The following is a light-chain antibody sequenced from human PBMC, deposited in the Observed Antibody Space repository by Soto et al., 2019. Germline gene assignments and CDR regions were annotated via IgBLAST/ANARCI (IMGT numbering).Light chain of an antibody. J-gene: IGKJ1*01. CDR1: QDIDSW. V-gene: IGKV1-12*01. CDR2: AAS. CDR3: QQGSSFPWT. Sequence: DLPMTQSPSSVSASVGDRVTITCRASQDIDSWLAWYQQKPGKAPKLLIYAASSLQSGVPSKFSGSGSGTDFPFTISSRQPEEFATYYCQQGSSFPWTFVQGTKVEIK.